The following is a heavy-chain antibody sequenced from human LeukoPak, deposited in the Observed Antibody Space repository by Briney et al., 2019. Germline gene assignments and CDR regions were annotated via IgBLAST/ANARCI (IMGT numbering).Heavy chain of an antibody. CDR2: IYYSGST. J-gene: IGHJ6*02. D-gene: IGHD6-6*01. Sequence: SETLSLTCAVSGGSISSYYWSWIRQPPGKGLEWIGYIYYSGSTNYNPSLKSRVTISVDTSKNQFSLKLSSVTAADTAVYYCARDSIAARPPYYYYGMDVWGQGTTVTVSS. CDR1: GGSISSYY. V-gene: IGHV4-59*01. CDR3: ARDSIAARPPYYYYGMDV.